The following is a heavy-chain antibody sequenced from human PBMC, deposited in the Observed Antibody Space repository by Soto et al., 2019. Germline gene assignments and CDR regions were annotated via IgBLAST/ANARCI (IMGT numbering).Heavy chain of an antibody. CDR2: IYYSGST. Sequence: SETLSLTCTVSGGSISSYYWSWIRQPPGKGLEWIGYIYYSGSTNYNPSLKSRVTISVDTSKNQFSLKLSSVTAADTAVYYCARQRYSSGWSRYFDDWGQGTLVTVSS. CDR1: GGSISSYY. CDR3: ARQRYSSGWSRYFDD. J-gene: IGHJ4*02. V-gene: IGHV4-59*08. D-gene: IGHD6-19*01.